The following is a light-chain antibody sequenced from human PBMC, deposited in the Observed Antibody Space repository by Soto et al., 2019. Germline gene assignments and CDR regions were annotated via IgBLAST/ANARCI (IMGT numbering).Light chain of an antibody. CDR2: DAS. Sequence: DIQMTQSPSILSGSVGDRVTITCRASQRSSSWFSWYHHKPCKSPTLLIYDASSMQSGAPSRFSGSGSGTEFTLTISSLQPYDFSPFYCQQYNSYSALTFGGGTKVDI. CDR3: QQYNSYSALT. CDR1: QRSSSW. V-gene: IGKV1-5*01. J-gene: IGKJ4*02.